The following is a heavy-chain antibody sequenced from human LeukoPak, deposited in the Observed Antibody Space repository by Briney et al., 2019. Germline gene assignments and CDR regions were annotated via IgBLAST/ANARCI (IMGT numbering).Heavy chain of an antibody. CDR3: ARTLRYSGSHTGLLDY. CDR2: SIPILGTA. V-gene: IGHV1-69*13. J-gene: IGHJ4*02. CDR1: GGTFSSYA. D-gene: IGHD1-26*01. Sequence: SVKLSCKASGGTFSSYAISWVRQAPGQGLGWMGGSIPILGTANYAQKCQGSVTITADESTSTAYMELSRLRAEETAVYYCARTLRYSGSHTGLLDYWGQGTLVTVSS.